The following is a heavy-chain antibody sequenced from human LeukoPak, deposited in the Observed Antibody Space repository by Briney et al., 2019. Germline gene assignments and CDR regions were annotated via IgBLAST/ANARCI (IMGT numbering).Heavy chain of an antibody. J-gene: IGHJ4*02. CDR3: ARSLPPYYSSTSCYRLYSFDY. V-gene: IGHV4-34*01. D-gene: IGHD2-2*01. CDR2: INHSGST. CDR1: GGSFSGYY. Sequence: SETLSLTCAVYGGSFSGYYWSWIRQPPGKELEWIGEINHSGSTNYNPSLKSRVTISVDTSKNQFSLKLRSVNAAATAVSYCARSLPPYYSSTSCYRLYSFDYWGQGTLVTVSS.